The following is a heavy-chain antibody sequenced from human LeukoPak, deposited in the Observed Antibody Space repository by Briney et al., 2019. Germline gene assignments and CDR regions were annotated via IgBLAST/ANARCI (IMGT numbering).Heavy chain of an antibody. CDR3: AAQYSSSWYNWFDP. D-gene: IGHD6-13*01. CDR2: IYYSGST. Sequence: SETLSLTCTVSGGSTSSYYWSWIRQPPGKGLEWIGYIYYSGSTNYNPSLKSRVTISVDTSKNQFSLKLSSVTAADTAVYYCAAQYSSSWYNWFDPWGQGTLVTVSS. V-gene: IGHV4-59*08. CDR1: GGSTSSYY. J-gene: IGHJ5*02.